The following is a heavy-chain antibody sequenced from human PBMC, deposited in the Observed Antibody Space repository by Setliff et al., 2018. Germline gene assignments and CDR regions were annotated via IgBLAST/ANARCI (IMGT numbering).Heavy chain of an antibody. Sequence: GESLKISCVVSGVVFRNYHLNWVRQTPEEGLEWVSSFSGSNEYIKYADSVKGRFTISRDSAENAVYLQMNNLSAEDTAVYYCAGSRAWIPIFDSWGQGILVTVSS. J-gene: IGHJ4*02. CDR1: GVVFRNYH. V-gene: IGHV3-21*01. CDR3: AGSRAWIPIFDS. D-gene: IGHD5-12*01. CDR2: FSGSNEYI.